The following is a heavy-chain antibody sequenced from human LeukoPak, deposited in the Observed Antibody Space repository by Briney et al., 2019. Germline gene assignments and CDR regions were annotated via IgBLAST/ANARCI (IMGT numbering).Heavy chain of an antibody. J-gene: IGHJ6*02. CDR3: ATDQATFYGDYVHLDYTYSYGPDV. CDR2: ISYDGTNK. V-gene: IGHV3-30-3*01. D-gene: IGHD4-17*01. CDR1: GFAFRSYA. Sequence: PGGSLRLSCAASGFAFRSYAMHWVRQAPGKGLQWVAVISYDGTNKDYADSVKGRFTISRDNSKNTLYLHMNSLRAEDTAVYYCATDQATFYGDYVHLDYTYSYGPDVWGQGTTVTVSS.